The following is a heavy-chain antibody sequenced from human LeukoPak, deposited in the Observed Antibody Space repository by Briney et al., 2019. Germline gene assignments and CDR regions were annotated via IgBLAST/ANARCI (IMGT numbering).Heavy chain of an antibody. J-gene: IGHJ4*02. V-gene: IGHV3-23*01. CDR3: MRVHGWAFDY. Sequence: GGSLRLSCEASGFSVSSNYMSWVRQAPGKGLEWVSAISGSGGSTYYADSVKGRFTISRDNSKNTLYLQMNSLRAEDSAVYYCMRVHGWAFDYWGQGALVTVSS. D-gene: IGHD3-10*01. CDR2: ISGSGGST. CDR1: GFSVSSNY.